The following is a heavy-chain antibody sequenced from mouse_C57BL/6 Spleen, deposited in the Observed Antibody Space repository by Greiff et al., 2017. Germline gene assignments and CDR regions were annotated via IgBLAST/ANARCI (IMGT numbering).Heavy chain of an antibody. J-gene: IGHJ2*01. V-gene: IGHV5-9-1*02. CDR2: ISSGGDYI. CDR3: TRGTSDGYPGGLFDY. Sequence: EVHLVESGEGLVKPGGSLKLSCAASGFTFSSYAMSWVRQTPEKRLEWVAYISSGGDYIYYADTVKGRFTSSRDKARNTLYLQMSSLKSEDTAMYYCTRGTSDGYPGGLFDYWGQGTTLTVSS. D-gene: IGHD2-3*01. CDR1: GFTFSSYA.